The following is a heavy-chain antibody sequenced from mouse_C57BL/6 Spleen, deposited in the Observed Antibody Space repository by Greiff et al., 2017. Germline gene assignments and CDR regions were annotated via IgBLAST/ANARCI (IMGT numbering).Heavy chain of an antibody. D-gene: IGHD1-1*01. V-gene: IGHV1-66*01. CDR1: GYSFTSYY. Sequence: VQLQQSGPELVKPGASVKISCKASGYSFTSYYIHWVKQRPGQGLEWIGWIYPGSGNTKYNEKFKGKATLTADTSSSTAYMQLSSLTSEDSAVYYCERDTTVVYFDYWGQGTTLTVSS. CDR2: IYPGSGNT. CDR3: ERDTTVVYFDY. J-gene: IGHJ2*01.